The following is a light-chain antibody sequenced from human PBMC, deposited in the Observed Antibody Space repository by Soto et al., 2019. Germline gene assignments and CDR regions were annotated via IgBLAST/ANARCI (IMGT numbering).Light chain of an antibody. CDR2: DAS. J-gene: IGKJ1*01. CDR1: QSISNN. CDR3: QQYNNWPRA. Sequence: AMTQSPATLSVSPGESATLSCRASQSISNNLAWYQQKPGQAPRLLMYDASTRATGIPDRFSGSGSGAEVTLTISSLQSEDLAVDYCQQYNNWPRACGQGTKVE. V-gene: IGKV3-15*01.